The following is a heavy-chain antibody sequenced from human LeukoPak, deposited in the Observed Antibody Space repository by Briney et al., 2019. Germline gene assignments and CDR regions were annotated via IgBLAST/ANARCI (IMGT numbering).Heavy chain of an antibody. D-gene: IGHD3-10*02. V-gene: IGHV3-9*01. CDR3: AELGITMIGGV. Sequence: GGSLRLSCAASGFTFEDYAMHWVRQAPGKGLEWVSGINWNSASTGYADSVKGRFTISRDNVMNSLYLQMNSLRAEDTAVYYCAELGITMIGGVWGKGTTVTISS. J-gene: IGHJ6*04. CDR2: INWNSAST. CDR1: GFTFEDYA.